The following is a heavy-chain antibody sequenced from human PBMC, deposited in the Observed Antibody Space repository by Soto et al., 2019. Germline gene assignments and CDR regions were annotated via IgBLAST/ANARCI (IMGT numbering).Heavy chain of an antibody. CDR3: ARLGVVVAATQYYYYYGMDV. J-gene: IGHJ6*02. V-gene: IGHV5-51*01. CDR1: GYSFTSYW. CDR2: IYPGDSDT. D-gene: IGHD2-15*01. Sequence: PGESLKISCKGSGYSFTSYWIGWARQMPGKGLEWMGIIYPGDSDTRYSPSFQGQVTISADKSISTSYLQWSSLKASDTAMYYFARLGVVVAATQYYYYYGMDVWGQGTTVTVSS.